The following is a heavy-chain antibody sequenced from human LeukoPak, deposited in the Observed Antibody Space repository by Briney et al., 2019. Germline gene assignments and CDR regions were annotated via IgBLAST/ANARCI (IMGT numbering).Heavy chain of an antibody. CDR1: GGSIRSSYYY. D-gene: IGHD3/OR15-3a*01. CDR3: ARHFRT. V-gene: IGHV4-39*01. J-gene: IGHJ4*02. CDR2: IYYSGST. Sequence: SETLSLTCTVSGGSIRSSYYYWGWIRQPPGKGLEWIGSIYYSGSTYYNPSLKSRVTISVDTSKNQFSLKLRSVTAADTAVYYCARHFRTWGQGTLVTVSS.